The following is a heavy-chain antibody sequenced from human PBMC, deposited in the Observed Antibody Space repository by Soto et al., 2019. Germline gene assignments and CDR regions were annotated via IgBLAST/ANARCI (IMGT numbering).Heavy chain of an antibody. CDR1: GFTFSSYS. CDR3: ARSSKYYDILTGKEPYYFDY. V-gene: IGHV3-48*02. Sequence: VGSLRLSCAASGFTFSSYSMDWVRQAPGKGLEWVSYISSSSSTIYYADSVKGRFTISRDNAKNSLYLQMNSLRDEDTAVYYCARSSKYYDILTGKEPYYFDYWGQGTLVTVS. J-gene: IGHJ4*02. CDR2: ISSSSSTI. D-gene: IGHD3-9*01.